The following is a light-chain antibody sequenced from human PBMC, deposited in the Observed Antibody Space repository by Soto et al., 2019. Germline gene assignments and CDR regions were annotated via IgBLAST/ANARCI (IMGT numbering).Light chain of an antibody. CDR1: QSVSSSY. CDR2: GAS. Sequence: EIVLTQSPGTLSLSPGERATLSCRASQSVSSSYLAWYQQKPGQAPRLLIYGASTRATGIPARFSGSGSGTDFTLTISRLEPEDFAVYYCQQFSSYPLTFGGGTKV. V-gene: IGKV3-20*01. J-gene: IGKJ4*01. CDR3: QQFSSYPLT.